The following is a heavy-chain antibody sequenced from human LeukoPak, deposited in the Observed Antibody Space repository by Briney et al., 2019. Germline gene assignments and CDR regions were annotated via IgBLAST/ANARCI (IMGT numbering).Heavy chain of an antibody. J-gene: IGHJ4*02. CDR2: IIPIFGTA. Sequence: ASVKVSCKASGGTISSYAISWVRQAPGQGLEWMGGIIPIFGTANYAQRFQGRVTITTDESTSTAYMELSSLRSEDTAVYYCARALSYYDFWSGPLDYWGQGTLVTVSS. V-gene: IGHV1-69*05. CDR1: GGTISSYA. D-gene: IGHD3-3*01. CDR3: ARALSYYDFWSGPLDY.